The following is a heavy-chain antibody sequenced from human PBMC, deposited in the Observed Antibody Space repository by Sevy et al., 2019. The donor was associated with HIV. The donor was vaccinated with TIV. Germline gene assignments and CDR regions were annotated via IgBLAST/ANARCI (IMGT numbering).Heavy chain of an antibody. CDR3: AXDXXFCXTXTCYSGLDH. CDR2: INPNSDVT. D-gene: IGHD1-26*01. Sequence: ASVKVSCETSGYRFTDYYIHWVRQAPGQGLEWMGWINPNSDVTKSAKKFQDRVIMTKDTSISTVYMELRGLTFDDSXXXXXAXDXXFCXTXTCYSGLDHWGHGSLVTVSS. CDR1: GYRFTDYY. V-gene: IGHV1-2*02. J-gene: IGHJ4*01.